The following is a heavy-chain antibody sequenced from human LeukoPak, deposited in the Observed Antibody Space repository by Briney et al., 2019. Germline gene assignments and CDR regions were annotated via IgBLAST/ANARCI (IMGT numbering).Heavy chain of an antibody. J-gene: IGHJ4*02. Sequence: PGGSLRLSCAASGFTFSSYWMSWVRQAPGKGLEWVANIKQDGSEKYYVDSVKGRFTISRDNAKNSLYLQMNSLRAEDTAVYYCARSGRGRKGVGSSWLELDYWGQGTLVTVSS. CDR1: GFTFSSYW. V-gene: IGHV3-7*01. CDR2: IKQDGSEK. D-gene: IGHD6-13*01. CDR3: ARSGRGRKGVGSSWLELDY.